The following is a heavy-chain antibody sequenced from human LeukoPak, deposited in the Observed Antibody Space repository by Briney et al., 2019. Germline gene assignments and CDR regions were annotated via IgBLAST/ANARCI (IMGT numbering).Heavy chain of an antibody. V-gene: IGHV3-9*01. CDR1: GFTFDDYA. CDR2: ISWNSGSI. CDR3: TKEKGSGYDQPRGYYGLDV. D-gene: IGHD5-12*01. Sequence: AGGSLRLSCAVSGFTFDDYAMHWVRQAPGKGLEWVSGISWNSGSIGYADSVKGRFIISRDNAKNSLDLQMNSLRAEDTALYYCTKEKGSGYDQPRGYYGLDVWGQGTTVTVSS. J-gene: IGHJ6*02.